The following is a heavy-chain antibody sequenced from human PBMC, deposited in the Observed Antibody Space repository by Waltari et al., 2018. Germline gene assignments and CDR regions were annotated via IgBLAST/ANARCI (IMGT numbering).Heavy chain of an antibody. CDR3: ARGAAYSRFDY. CDR2: ISGSGGNT. D-gene: IGHD5-18*01. J-gene: IGHJ4*02. Sequence: EVQLVESGGGLVQPGGSLRLSCAASGFTFSSYGMNWVRQAAGKGLNVGRQGAGKGLEWVSGISGSGGNTYYADSVKGRFTISRDNSKSTLSLQMNSVRADDTAVYYCARGAAYSRFDYWGQGTLVIVSS. V-gene: IGHV3-23*04. CDR1: GFTFSSYG.